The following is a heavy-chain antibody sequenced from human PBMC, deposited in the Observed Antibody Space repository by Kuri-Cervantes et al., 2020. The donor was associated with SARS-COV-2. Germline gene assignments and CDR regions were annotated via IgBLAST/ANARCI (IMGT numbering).Heavy chain of an antibody. CDR1: GYTFTGYY. Sequence: ASVKVSCKASGYTFTGYYMHWVRQAPGQGLEWMGWINPNSGGTNYAQKLQGRVTMTRDTSISTAYMELSRLRSDDTAVYYCARAYCSSTSCDLFPYYYMDVWGKGTTVTVSS. CDR2: INPNSGGT. CDR3: ARAYCSSTSCDLFPYYYMDV. V-gene: IGHV1-2*02. D-gene: IGHD2-2*01. J-gene: IGHJ6*03.